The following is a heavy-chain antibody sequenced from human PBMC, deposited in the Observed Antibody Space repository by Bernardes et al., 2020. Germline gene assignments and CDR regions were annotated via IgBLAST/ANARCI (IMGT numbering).Heavy chain of an antibody. CDR2: ISSSSSTI. CDR3: AREYSSSWTPNGGWFDP. Sequence: GGSLRLSCAASGFTFSSYSMNWVRQAPGKGLEWVSYISSSSSTIYYADSVKGRFTISRDNAKNSLYLQMNSLRDEDTAVYYCAREYSSSWTPNGGWFDPWGQGTLVTVSS. D-gene: IGHD6-13*01. CDR1: GFTFSSYS. J-gene: IGHJ5*02. V-gene: IGHV3-48*02.